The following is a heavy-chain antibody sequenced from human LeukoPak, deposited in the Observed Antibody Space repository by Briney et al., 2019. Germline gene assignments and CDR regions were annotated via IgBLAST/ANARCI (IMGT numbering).Heavy chain of an antibody. Sequence: GGSLRLSCAASGFTFSSYWMSWVRQAPGKGLEWVANIKQDGSEKYYVDSVKGRFTISRDNAKNSLYLQMSSLRAEDTAVYYRARCAQHFTYYYGSGSYKNLFDYWGQGTLVTVSS. D-gene: IGHD3-10*01. CDR2: IKQDGSEK. CDR3: ARCAQHFTYYYGSGSYKNLFDY. V-gene: IGHV3-7*01. J-gene: IGHJ4*02. CDR1: GFTFSSYW.